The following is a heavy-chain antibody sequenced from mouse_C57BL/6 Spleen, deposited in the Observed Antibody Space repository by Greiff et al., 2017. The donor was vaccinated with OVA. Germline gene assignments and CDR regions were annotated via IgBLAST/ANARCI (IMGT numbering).Heavy chain of an antibody. V-gene: IGHV10-1*01. Sequence: EVMLVESGGGLVQPKGSLKLSCAASGFSFNTYAMNWVRQAPGKGLEWVARIRSKSNNYATYYAVSVKDSFTISRDYSESMLYLKMNNLKTEDAAMYYSVRLKRAYAMDYWGQGTSVTVSS. D-gene: IGHD1-3*01. CDR1: GFSFNTYA. CDR2: IRSKSNNYAT. J-gene: IGHJ4*01. CDR3: VRLKRAYAMDY.